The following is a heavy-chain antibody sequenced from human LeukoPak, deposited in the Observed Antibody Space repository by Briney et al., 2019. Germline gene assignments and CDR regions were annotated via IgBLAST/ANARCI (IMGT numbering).Heavy chain of an antibody. CDR1: GFTFSSYS. Sequence: GGSLRLSCAASGFTFSSYSMNWDRQAPGKGLEWVSSISSSSSYIYYADSVKGRFTISRDNAKNSLYLQMNSLRAEDTAVYYCARGLGYSGYDCSDYWGQGTLVTVSS. D-gene: IGHD5-12*01. CDR2: ISSSSSYI. CDR3: ARGLGYSGYDCSDY. J-gene: IGHJ4*02. V-gene: IGHV3-21*01.